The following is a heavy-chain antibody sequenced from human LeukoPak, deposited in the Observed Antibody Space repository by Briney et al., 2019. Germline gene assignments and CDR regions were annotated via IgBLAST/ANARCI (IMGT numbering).Heavy chain of an antibody. CDR2: ISGSGNSP. V-gene: IGHV3-23*01. CDR3: ARERPRYDFWSGYPVDY. J-gene: IGHJ4*02. CDR1: GFTFSNYA. Sequence: PGGSLRLSCAASGFTFSNYAMSWVRQAPGKGLEWVSAISGSGNSPYYADSVKGRFTISRDNSKNTLYLQMNSLRAEDTAVYYCARERPRYDFWSGYPVDYWGQGTLVTVSS. D-gene: IGHD3-3*01.